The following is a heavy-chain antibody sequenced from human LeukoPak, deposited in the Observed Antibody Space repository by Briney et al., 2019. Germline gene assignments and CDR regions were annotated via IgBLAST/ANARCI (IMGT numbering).Heavy chain of an antibody. CDR1: GFTFDDYA. CDR3: AKKYNTGLDP. V-gene: IGHV3-9*01. Sequence: SLRLSCAASGFTFDDYAMHWVRQAPGKGLEWVSGISWKSDSIGYADSVKGRFTISRDNAKKSLYLQMNSLRAEDTAVYYCAKKYNTGLDPWGQGTLVTVSS. CDR2: ISWKSDSI. D-gene: IGHD1-14*01. J-gene: IGHJ5*02.